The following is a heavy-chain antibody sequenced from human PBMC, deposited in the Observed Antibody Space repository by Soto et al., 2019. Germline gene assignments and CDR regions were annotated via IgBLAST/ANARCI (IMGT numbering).Heavy chain of an antibody. J-gene: IGHJ6*02. CDR1: GGTFSNYA. V-gene: IGHV1-69*13. CDR2: IIPVYGTP. D-gene: IGHD2-15*01. CDR3: SIVTAYGMDV. Sequence: ASVKVSCKATGGTFSNYAISWVRQAPGQGLEWMAGIIPVYGTPNYAQRFQDRVTIIADESTTTAYMEVNSLRSEDTDIYYCSIVTAYGMDVSGPGPTVTVSS.